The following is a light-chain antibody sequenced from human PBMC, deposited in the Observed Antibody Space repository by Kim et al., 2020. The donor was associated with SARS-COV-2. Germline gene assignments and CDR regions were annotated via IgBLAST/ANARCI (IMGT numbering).Light chain of an antibody. CDR2: DVD. CDR3: ISYTSTAILV. J-gene: IGLJ2*01. Sequence: GQSITISCSGTSRDGGGYHYVSWFQQHPGKVPNLMIYDVDKRPSGVSSRFSGSKSGDTASLTISGLQAEDEADYYCISYTSTAILVFGGGTQLTVL. V-gene: IGLV2-14*03. CDR1: SRDGGGYHY.